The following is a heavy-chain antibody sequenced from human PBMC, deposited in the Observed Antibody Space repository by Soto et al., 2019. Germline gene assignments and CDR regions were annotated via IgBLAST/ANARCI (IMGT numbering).Heavy chain of an antibody. Sequence: LILSCAASGFIFSSYAISWVRHAPVKLLEWVSAISGSDGSTYYADSVKGRFTISRDNSRNTLYLQMNSLRAEDTAVYYCAKDGVAHIPLYTSGSSYDHWGQGTLVTVSS. CDR3: AKDGVAHIPLYTSGSSYDH. J-gene: IGHJ4*02. D-gene: IGHD3-22*01. V-gene: IGHV3-23*01. CDR1: GFIFSSYA. CDR2: ISGSDGST.